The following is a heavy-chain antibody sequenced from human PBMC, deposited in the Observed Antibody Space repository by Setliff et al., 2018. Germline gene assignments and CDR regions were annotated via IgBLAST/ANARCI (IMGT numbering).Heavy chain of an antibody. D-gene: IGHD2-21*02. CDR3: ARTLDQHSTEYYYYYYYMDV. CDR2: IYPGDSDT. Sequence: GESLTISCKGSGYSFTNYWIGWVRQMPGKGLEWMGIIYPGDSDTRYSPSFQGQVTISADKSISTAYLQWSSLKASDTAMYYCARTLDQHSTEYYYYYYYMDVWGKGTTITVSS. CDR1: GYSFTNYW. J-gene: IGHJ6*03. V-gene: IGHV5-51*01.